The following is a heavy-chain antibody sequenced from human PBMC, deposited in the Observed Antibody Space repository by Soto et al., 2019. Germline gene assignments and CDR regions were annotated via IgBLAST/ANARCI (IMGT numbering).Heavy chain of an antibody. D-gene: IGHD3-3*01. CDR2: IYYSGST. CDR3: ARDRISITIFGVVTEDAFDI. V-gene: IGHV4-59*01. Sequence: PSETLSLTCTVSGGSISSYYWSWIRQPPGKGLEWIGYIYYSGSTNYNPSLKSRVTISVDTSKNQFSLKLSSVTAADTAVYYCARDRISITIFGVVTEDAFDIWGQVTMVT. CDR1: GGSISSYY. J-gene: IGHJ3*02.